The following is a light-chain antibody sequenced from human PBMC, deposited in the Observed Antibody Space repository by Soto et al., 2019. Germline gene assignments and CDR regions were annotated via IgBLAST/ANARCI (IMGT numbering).Light chain of an antibody. CDR1: QSVRYDY. J-gene: IGKJ1*01. V-gene: IGKV3-20*01. Sequence: SVWTQAPGTLSLSPGERVTLSFISIQSVRYDYLAWYRQIPGQPPSLLIYDASTRAPGIPDRFSGSGSGTDFTLTIGRLETEDFAVYYCQHYGSSTAFGQGTKVDIK. CDR2: DAS. CDR3: QHYGSSTA.